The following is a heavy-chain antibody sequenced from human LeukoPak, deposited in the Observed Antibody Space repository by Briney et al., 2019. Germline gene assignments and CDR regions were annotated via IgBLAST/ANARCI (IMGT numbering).Heavy chain of an antibody. CDR1: GGSFSGYY. V-gene: IGHV4-34*01. Sequence: PSETLSLTCAVYGGSFSGYYWSWIRQPPGKGLEWIGEINHSGSTNYNPSLKSRVTISVDTSKNQFSLKLGSVTAADTAVYYCASSQGFRKSAAVFDYWGQGTLVTVSS. CDR3: ASSQGFRKSAAVFDY. CDR2: INHSGST. J-gene: IGHJ4*02. D-gene: IGHD6-13*01.